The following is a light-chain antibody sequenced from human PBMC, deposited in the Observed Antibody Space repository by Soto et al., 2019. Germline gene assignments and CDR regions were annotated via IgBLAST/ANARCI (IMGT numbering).Light chain of an antibody. V-gene: IGLV1-44*01. CDR2: SND. Sequence: QSVLTQPPSASGTPGQRVTISCSGSSSNIGSNTVNWYQQFTGTAPKLLVYSNDRRPSGVPDRFSGSKSGTSASLAISGLQSEDEADYYCAAWDDSLNGVVFGGGTKLTVL. CDR1: SSNIGSNT. J-gene: IGLJ2*01. CDR3: AAWDDSLNGVV.